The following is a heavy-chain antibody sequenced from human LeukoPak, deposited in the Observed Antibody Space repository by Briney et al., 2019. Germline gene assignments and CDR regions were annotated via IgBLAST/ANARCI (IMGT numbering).Heavy chain of an antibody. D-gene: IGHD2-2*01. J-gene: IGHJ6*04. CDR1: GGSFSGYY. Sequence: PSETLSLTCAVYGGSFSGYYWSWIRQPPGKGLEWIGVINDSGSTNYNPSLKSRVTISVDTSKNQFSLKLSSVTPADTAVYYCARAQYQLLRKGTYYYYGMDVWGKGTPVTVSS. V-gene: IGHV4-34*01. CDR3: ARAQYQLLRKGTYYYYGMDV. CDR2: INDSGST.